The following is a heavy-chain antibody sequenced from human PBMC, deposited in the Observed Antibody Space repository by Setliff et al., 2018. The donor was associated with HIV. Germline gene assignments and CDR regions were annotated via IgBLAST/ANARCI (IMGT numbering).Heavy chain of an antibody. D-gene: IGHD6-13*01. V-gene: IGHV4-61*09. CDR2: IYTSGST. Sequence: PSETLSLTCSVSGGSISSRGSYYWSWIRQPAGKGLEWIGHIYTSGSTNYNPSLKSRVTISVDTSKNQFSLRLSSVTAADTGVYYCARHRDPPGTSWIYYYYYMDLWGEGTTVTVSS. CDR3: ARHRDPPGTSWIYYYYYMDL. J-gene: IGHJ6*03. CDR1: GGSISSRGSYY.